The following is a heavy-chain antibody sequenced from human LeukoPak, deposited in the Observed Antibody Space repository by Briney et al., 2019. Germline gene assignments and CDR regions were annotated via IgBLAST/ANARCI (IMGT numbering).Heavy chain of an antibody. CDR2: ISSSSSYI. CDR1: GFTFSSYS. V-gene: IGHV3-21*01. Sequence: GGALRLSCAASGFTFSSYSMNWVRQAAGKGLEGVSSISSSSSYIYYADSVKGRFTISRDNAKNSLYLQMNSLRAEDTAVYYCARAMPISHSSSWPYYYYGMDVWGQGTTVTVSS. D-gene: IGHD6-13*01. CDR3: ARAMPISHSSSWPYYYYGMDV. J-gene: IGHJ6*02.